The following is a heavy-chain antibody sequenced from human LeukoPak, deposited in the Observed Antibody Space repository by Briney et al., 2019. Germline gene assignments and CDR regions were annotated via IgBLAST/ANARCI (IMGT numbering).Heavy chain of an antibody. CDR2: ISSSASTI. J-gene: IGHJ3*02. V-gene: IGHV3-11*04. D-gene: IGHD2-2*02. Sequence: GGSLRLSCAASGFTFSDYYMSWIRQAPGKGLEWVSYISSSASTIYYADSVKGRFTISRDNAKNSLYLQMNSLRAEDTAVYYCARVSLYDAFDIWGQGTMVTVSS. CDR3: ARVSLYDAFDI. CDR1: GFTFSDYY.